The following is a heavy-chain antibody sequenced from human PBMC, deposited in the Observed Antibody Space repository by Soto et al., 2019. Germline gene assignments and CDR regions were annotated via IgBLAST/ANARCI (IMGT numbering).Heavy chain of an antibody. CDR2: INAGNGNT. Sequence: QVQLVQSGAEVKKPGASVKVSCKASGYTFTSYAMHRVRQAPGQRLEWMGWINAGNGNTKYSQKFQGRVTITRDTSASTAYMELSSLRSEDTAVYYCALWFGELFPGFDYWGQGTLVTVSS. D-gene: IGHD3-10*01. V-gene: IGHV1-3*01. J-gene: IGHJ4*02. CDR3: ALWFGELFPGFDY. CDR1: GYTFTSYA.